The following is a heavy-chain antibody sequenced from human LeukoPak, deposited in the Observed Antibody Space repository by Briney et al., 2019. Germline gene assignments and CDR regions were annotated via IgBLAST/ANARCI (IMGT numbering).Heavy chain of an antibody. J-gene: IGHJ4*02. V-gene: IGHV1-69*05. CDR2: IIPIFGTA. Sequence: SVKVSCKASGGTFSSYAISWVRQAPGQGLEWMGRIIPIFGTANYAQKFQGRVTITTDESTSTAYMELSSLRSEDTAVYYCARDAGYSSGWDYWGQGTLITVSS. D-gene: IGHD6-19*01. CDR1: GGTFSSYA. CDR3: ARDAGYSSGWDY.